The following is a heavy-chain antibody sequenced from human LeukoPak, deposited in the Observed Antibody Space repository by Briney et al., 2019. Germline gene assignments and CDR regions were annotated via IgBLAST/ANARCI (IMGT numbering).Heavy chain of an antibody. CDR2: INPNGGAT. CDR3: ARSRGSSYEDS. Sequence: GASVTVSFKASGYTFALYYIHWVRQAPGQGLEWMGWINPNGGATAYAQNFQGRLSITRDTSISTAYMQLNSLRSDDTAVYFCARSRGSSYEDSWGQGTLVTVSS. D-gene: IGHD3-16*01. CDR1: GYTFALYY. V-gene: IGHV1-2*02. J-gene: IGHJ4*02.